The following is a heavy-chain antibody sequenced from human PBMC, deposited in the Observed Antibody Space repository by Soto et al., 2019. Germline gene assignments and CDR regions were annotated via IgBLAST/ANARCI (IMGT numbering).Heavy chain of an antibody. CDR2: IYYSGST. V-gene: IGHV4-59*01. D-gene: IGHD3-3*01. CDR3: ARVLYYDFWSGYYPTHGWFDP. J-gene: IGHJ5*02. CDR1: GGSISSYY. Sequence: SETLSLTCTVSGGSISSYYWSWIRQPPGKGLEWIGYIYYSGSTNYNPSLKSRVTISVDTSKNQFSLKLSSVTAADTAVYYCARVLYYDFWSGYYPTHGWFDPWGQGTPVTVSS.